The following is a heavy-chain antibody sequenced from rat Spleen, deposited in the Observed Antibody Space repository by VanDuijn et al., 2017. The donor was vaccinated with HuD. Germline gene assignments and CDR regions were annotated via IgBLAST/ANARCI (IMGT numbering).Heavy chain of an antibody. CDR1: GFTFSDYF. J-gene: IGHJ2*01. D-gene: IGHD1-1*01. CDR3: ATQRYSGVFDY. V-gene: IGHV5S10*01. Sequence: VQLVESGGGLVQPGRSLKLSCAASGFTFSDYFMAWVRQAPTKGLEWVATIIYDGSRIYYRDSVKGRFTISRDNAKSTLYLQMDSLRSEDTATYYCATQRYSGVFDYWGQGVMVTVSS. CDR2: IIYDGSRI.